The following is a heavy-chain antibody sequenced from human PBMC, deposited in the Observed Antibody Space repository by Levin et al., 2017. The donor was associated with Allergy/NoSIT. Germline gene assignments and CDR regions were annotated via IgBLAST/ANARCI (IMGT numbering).Heavy chain of an antibody. D-gene: IGHD4-17*01. CDR3: AKGGTVTYAFDI. J-gene: IGHJ3*02. Sequence: ASVKVSCAASGFTFSSYAMSWVRQAPGKGLEWVSAISGSGGSTYYADSVKGRFTISRDNSKNTLYLQMNSLRAEDTAVYYCAKGGTVTYAFDIWGQGTMVTVSS. V-gene: IGHV3-23*01. CDR1: GFTFSSYA. CDR2: ISGSGGST.